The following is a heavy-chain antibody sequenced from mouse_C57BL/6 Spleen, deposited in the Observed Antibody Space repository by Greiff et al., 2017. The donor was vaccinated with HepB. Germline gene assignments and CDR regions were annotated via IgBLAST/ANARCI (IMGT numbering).Heavy chain of an antibody. D-gene: IGHD1-1*01. CDR2: IYPGDGDT. V-gene: IGHV1-82*01. CDR3: ARRDYGSTSDV. Sequence: QVQLQQSGPELVKPGASVKISCKASGYAFSSSWMNWVKQRPGKGLEWIGRIYPGDGDTNYNGKFKGKATLTADKSSSTAYMQLSSLTSEDSAVYFCARRDYGSTSDVWGTGTTVTVSS. J-gene: IGHJ1*03. CDR1: GYAFSSSW.